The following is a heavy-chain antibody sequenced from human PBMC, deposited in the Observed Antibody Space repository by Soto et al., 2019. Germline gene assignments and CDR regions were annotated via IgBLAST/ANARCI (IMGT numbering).Heavy chain of an antibody. Sequence: EVQLLESGGGLVQPGGSLRLSCAASGFTFSSYAMGWVRQAPGKGLEWVSAISGSGGSTYYADSVKGRFTISRDNSKNTLYLQMNSLRAEDTAVYYCAKDGKYCGGDCYYAFDIWGQGTMVTVSS. J-gene: IGHJ3*02. CDR1: GFTFSSYA. V-gene: IGHV3-23*01. CDR3: AKDGKYCGGDCYYAFDI. CDR2: ISGSGGST. D-gene: IGHD2-21*02.